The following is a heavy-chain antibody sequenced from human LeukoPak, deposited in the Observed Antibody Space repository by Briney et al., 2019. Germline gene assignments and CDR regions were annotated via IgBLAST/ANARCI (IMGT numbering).Heavy chain of an antibody. CDR3: ARDHSRFCSSTSCYTPDY. V-gene: IGHV3-21*01. D-gene: IGHD2-2*02. CDR1: GFTFSSYS. CDR2: ISSSSSYI. J-gene: IGHJ4*02. Sequence: GGSLRLSCAASGFTFSSYSMNWVRQAPGKGLEWVSSISSSSSYIYYADSVKGRFTISRDNAKNSLYLQMNSLRAEDTAVYYCARDHSRFCSSTSCYTPDYWGQGTLVTVSS.